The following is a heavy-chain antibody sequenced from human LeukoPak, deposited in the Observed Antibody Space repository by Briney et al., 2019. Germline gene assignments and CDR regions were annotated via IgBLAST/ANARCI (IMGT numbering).Heavy chain of an antibody. D-gene: IGHD3-10*01. CDR2: ISHDGGIK. J-gene: IGHJ4*02. CDR1: GFTFSSYA. Sequence: PGRSLRLSCAASGFTFSSYAMDWVRQAPGKGLEWVAVISHDGGIKYYADSVKGRFTISRDNAKNSLYLQMNSLRAEDTAVYYCARDLPFPDYYGSGSYYDYWGQGTLVTVSS. CDR3: ARDLPFPDYYGSGSYYDY. V-gene: IGHV3-30*04.